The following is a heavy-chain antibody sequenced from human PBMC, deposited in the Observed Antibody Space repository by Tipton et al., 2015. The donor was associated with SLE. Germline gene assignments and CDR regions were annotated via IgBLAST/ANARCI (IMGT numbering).Heavy chain of an antibody. D-gene: IGHD2-2*01. CDR2: IYYSGST. CDR3: ARCLNCSSTSCYYYFDY. CDR1: GGSISSHY. V-gene: IGHV4-59*11. Sequence: TLSLTCTVSGGSISSHYWSWIRQPPGKGLEWIGYIYYSGSTNYNPSLKSRVTISVDTSKNQFSLKLSSVTAADTAVYYCARCLNCSSTSCYYYFDYWGQGTLVTVSS. J-gene: IGHJ4*02.